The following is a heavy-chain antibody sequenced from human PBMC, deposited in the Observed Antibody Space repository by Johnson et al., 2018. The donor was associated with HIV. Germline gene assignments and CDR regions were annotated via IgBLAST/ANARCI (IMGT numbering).Heavy chain of an antibody. D-gene: IGHD6-13*01. Sequence: VQLVESGGGLVQPGGSLRLSCSASGFSVSSNYMTWVRQAPGKGLEWVSVIYSGGNTYYADSVKGRFTISRDNSKNTLYLQMNSLRPEDTAAYYCATIAAHGAAFDIWGQGTVVTVSS. CDR1: GFSVSSNY. CDR2: IYSGGNT. V-gene: IGHV3-66*02. CDR3: ATIAAHGAAFDI. J-gene: IGHJ3*02.